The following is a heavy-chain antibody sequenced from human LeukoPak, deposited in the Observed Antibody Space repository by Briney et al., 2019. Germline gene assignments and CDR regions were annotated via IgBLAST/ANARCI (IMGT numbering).Heavy chain of an antibody. CDR3: ARGPVSLISMVRTTPPFFDY. V-gene: IGHV4-34*01. D-gene: IGHD3-10*01. Sequence: SETLSLTCAVYGGSFSGYYWSWIRQPPGKGLEWIGEINHSGSTNYNPSLKSRVTISVDTSKNQFSLKLSSVTAADTAVYYCARGPVSLISMVRTTPPFFDYWGQGTLVTVSS. CDR2: INHSGST. CDR1: GGSFSGYY. J-gene: IGHJ4*02.